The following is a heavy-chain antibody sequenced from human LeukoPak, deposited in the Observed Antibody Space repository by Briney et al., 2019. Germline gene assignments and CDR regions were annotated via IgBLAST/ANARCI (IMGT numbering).Heavy chain of an antibody. V-gene: IGHV3-9*01. CDR3: AKDGRFDS. Sequence: PGGSLRLSCAASGFTFDDYAMHWVRQAPGKGLEWVSGISWNSDSIGYADSVKGRFTISRDNAKNSLYLQMNSLRAEDTAFYYCAKDGRFDSWGQGTLVTVSS. J-gene: IGHJ5*01. CDR1: GFTFDDYA. CDR2: ISWNSDSI.